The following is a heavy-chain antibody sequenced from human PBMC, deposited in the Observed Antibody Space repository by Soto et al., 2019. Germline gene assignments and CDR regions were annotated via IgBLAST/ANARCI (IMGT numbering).Heavy chain of an antibody. V-gene: IGHV1-2*04. CDR1: GYTFTGYY. Sequence: ASVKVSCKASGYTFTGYYMHWVRQAPGQGLEWMGWINPNSGGTNYAQKFQGWVTMTRDTSISTAYMELSRLRSDDTAVYYCARGYCSGGSCYYPRLPHTFDIWGKGTMVTVSS. CDR2: INPNSGGT. CDR3: ARGYCSGGSCYYPRLPHTFDI. J-gene: IGHJ3*02. D-gene: IGHD2-15*01.